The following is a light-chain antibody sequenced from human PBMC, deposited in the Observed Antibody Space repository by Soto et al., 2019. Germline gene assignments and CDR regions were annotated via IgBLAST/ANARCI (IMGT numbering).Light chain of an antibody. J-gene: IGKJ5*01. CDR2: GAS. CDR1: QSVGSS. Sequence: ELVMTQSPATLSVSPGERATLSCRASQSVGSSLAWYQQKPGQAPRLLIYGASTRATGIPPTFSGSGSGTEFTLIISSLHSEDFAVYYCQQYNNWPITFGQGTRLEIK. CDR3: QQYNNWPIT. V-gene: IGKV3-15*01.